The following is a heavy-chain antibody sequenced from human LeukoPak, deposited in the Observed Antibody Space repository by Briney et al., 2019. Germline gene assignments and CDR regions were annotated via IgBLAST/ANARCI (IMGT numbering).Heavy chain of an antibody. Sequence: GGSLRLSCAASGFTFSSYSMNWVRQAPGKGLEWVSSISSSSSYIYYADSVKGRFTISRDNAKNSLYLQMNSLRAEDTAVYYCARFCPYDYVWGSYRIDAFDIWGQGTMVTVSS. CDR2: ISSSSSYI. V-gene: IGHV3-21*04. D-gene: IGHD3-16*02. CDR3: ARFCPYDYVWGSYRIDAFDI. J-gene: IGHJ3*02. CDR1: GFTFSSYS.